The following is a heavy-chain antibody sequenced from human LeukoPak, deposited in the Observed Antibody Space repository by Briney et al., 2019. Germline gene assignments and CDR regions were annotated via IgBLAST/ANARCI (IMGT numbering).Heavy chain of an antibody. CDR2: VSYSGRT. D-gene: IGHD1-1*01. CDR1: SPFNSNYY. V-gene: IGHV4-59*08. CDR3: ARHERGAENLDY. J-gene: IGHJ4*02. Sequence: SDTLTLTCTISSPFNSNYYWSWIRQPPGQGLECIGYVSYSGRTKHNPSLKSRVTISADTSKNQFSPKLTSVTAADTAVYYCARHERGAENLDYWGQGTLVTVSS.